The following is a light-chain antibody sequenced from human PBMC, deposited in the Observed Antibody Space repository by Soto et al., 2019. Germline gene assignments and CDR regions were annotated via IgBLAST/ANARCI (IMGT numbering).Light chain of an antibody. V-gene: IGLV2-14*01. CDR1: SSDVGGYNY. Sequence: QSALTQPASVSGSPGQSITISCTGTSSDVGGYNYVSWYQQQSGKAPKLMIHEVSNRPSGVSNRFSGSKSGNTASLTISGLQAEDEADYYCSSYTSSRAYVFGTGPKVTVL. J-gene: IGLJ1*01. CDR2: EVS. CDR3: SSYTSSRAYV.